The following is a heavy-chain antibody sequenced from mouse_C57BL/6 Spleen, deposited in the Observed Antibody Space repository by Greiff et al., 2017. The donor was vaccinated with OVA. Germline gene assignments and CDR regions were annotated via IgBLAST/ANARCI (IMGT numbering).Heavy chain of an antibody. CDR1: GFTFSDYG. CDR3: ATDYCGSSLDY. D-gene: IGHD1-1*01. CDR2: ISSGSSTI. Sequence: DVKLVESGGGLVKPGGSLKLSCAASGFTFSDYGMHWVRQAPEKGLEWVAYISSGSSTIYYADTVKGRFTISRDNAKNTLFLQMTSLRSEDTAMYYCATDYCGSSLDYWGQGTTLTVSS. V-gene: IGHV5-17*01. J-gene: IGHJ2*01.